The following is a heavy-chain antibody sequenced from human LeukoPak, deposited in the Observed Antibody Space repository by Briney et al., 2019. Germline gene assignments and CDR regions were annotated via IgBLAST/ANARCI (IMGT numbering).Heavy chain of an antibody. CDR2: ISVGGDKT. Sequence: PGGSLRLSCAASGFTFSSYGMTWVRQAPGKGLEWVSGISVGGDKTHYADSVKGRFTISRDNSKSTLYLQMNSLRAEDTAVYYCARLHCTSANCDRGWFDSWGQGTLVTASS. CDR3: ARLHCTSANCDRGWFDS. V-gene: IGHV3-23*01. D-gene: IGHD2-2*01. CDR1: GFTFSSYG. J-gene: IGHJ5*01.